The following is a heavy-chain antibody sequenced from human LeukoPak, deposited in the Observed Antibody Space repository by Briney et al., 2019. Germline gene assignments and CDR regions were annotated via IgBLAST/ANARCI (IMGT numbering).Heavy chain of an antibody. CDR1: GFTFSSYG. J-gene: IGHJ6*02. Sequence: GWSLRLSCAASGFTFSSYGMHWVRQAPGKGLEGVAVISYDGSNKYYADSVKGRFTISRDNSKNTLYLQMNSLRAEDTAVYYCAKRRAYCYYGMDVWGQGTTVTVSS. CDR2: ISYDGSNK. V-gene: IGHV3-30*18. CDR3: AKRRAYCYYGMDV.